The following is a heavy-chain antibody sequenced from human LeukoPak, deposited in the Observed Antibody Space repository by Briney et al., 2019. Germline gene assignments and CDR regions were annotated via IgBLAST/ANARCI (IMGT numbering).Heavy chain of an antibody. J-gene: IGHJ4*02. D-gene: IGHD2-2*01. CDR2: IRYDGSNK. CDR1: GFTFSSYG. V-gene: IGHV3-30*02. CDR3: AKDLWPQFPYQLPGDY. Sequence: PGGSLRLSCAASGFTFSSYGMHWVRQAPGKGLEWVAFIRYDGSNKYFADSVKGRFTISRDNSKNTLYLQMNSLRAEDTAVYYCAKDLWPQFPYQLPGDYWGQGTLVTVSS.